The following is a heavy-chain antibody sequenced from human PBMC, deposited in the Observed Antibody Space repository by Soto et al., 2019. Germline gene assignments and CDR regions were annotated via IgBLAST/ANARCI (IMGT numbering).Heavy chain of an antibody. D-gene: IGHD1-26*01. Sequence: GGSQRLSNAASGFTFRSYGMHWLRQATVKVLEWVAVISYDGSNKYYADSVKGRFTISRDNSKNTLYLQMNSLRAEDTAVYYCARSVPQWETLGAFDIWGQGTMVTVSS. V-gene: IGHV3-30*03. CDR1: GFTFRSYG. CDR3: ARSVPQWETLGAFDI. J-gene: IGHJ3*02. CDR2: ISYDGSNK.